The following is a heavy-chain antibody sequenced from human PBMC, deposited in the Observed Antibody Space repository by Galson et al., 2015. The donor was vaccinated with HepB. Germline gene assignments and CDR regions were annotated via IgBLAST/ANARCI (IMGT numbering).Heavy chain of an antibody. CDR1: GFTFSSYA. J-gene: IGHJ3*02. CDR3: AKDLSYDFWSGSGAFDI. V-gene: IGHV3-23*01. D-gene: IGHD3-3*01. CDR2: ISGSGGST. Sequence: SLRLSCAASGFTFSSYAMSWVRQAPGKGLEWVSAISGSGGSTYYADSVKGRFTISRDNSKNTLYLQMNSLRAEDTVVYYCAKDLSYDFWSGSGAFDIWGQGTMVTVSS.